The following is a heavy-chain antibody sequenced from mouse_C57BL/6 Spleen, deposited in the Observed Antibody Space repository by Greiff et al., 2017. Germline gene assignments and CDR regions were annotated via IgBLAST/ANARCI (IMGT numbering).Heavy chain of an antibody. CDR3: TRGMNYYHY. V-gene: IGHV1-15*01. D-gene: IGHD1-1*01. CDR1: GYTFTDYE. Sequence: VQLQQSGAALVRPGASVTLSCQASGYTFTDYEMHWVKQTPVHGLEWIGAIDPETGGTAYNQKFKGKAILTADKSSSTAYMELRSLTSEDSAVYYCTRGMNYYHYWGQGTTLTVSS. J-gene: IGHJ2*01. CDR2: IDPETGGT.